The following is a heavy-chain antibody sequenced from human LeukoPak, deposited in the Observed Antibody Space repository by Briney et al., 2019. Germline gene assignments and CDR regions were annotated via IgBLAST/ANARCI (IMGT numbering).Heavy chain of an antibody. CDR2: INPNSGGT. D-gene: IGHD3-10*01. CDR3: ASERFTMVRGVIDY. CDR1: GYTFTGYY. Sequence: ASVKVSCKASGYTFTGYYIHWVRQAPGQELEWMGWINPNSGGTNYAPKFQGRVTMTRDTSISTAYMELSRLRSDDTAVYYCASERFTMVRGVIDYWGQGTLVTVSS. V-gene: IGHV1-2*02. J-gene: IGHJ4*02.